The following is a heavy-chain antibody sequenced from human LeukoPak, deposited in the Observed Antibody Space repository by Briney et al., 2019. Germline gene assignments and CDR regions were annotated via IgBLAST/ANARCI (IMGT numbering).Heavy chain of an antibody. Sequence: GASVKVSCKASGYTFTGYYMHWVRQAPGRGLEWMGWINPNSGGTNYAQKFQGRVTMTRDTSISTAYMELSRLRSDDTAVYYCARDRAAPELYDPYYYGMDVWGQGTTVTVSS. D-gene: IGHD1-26*01. CDR1: GYTFTGYY. J-gene: IGHJ6*02. CDR3: ARDRAAPELYDPYYYGMDV. CDR2: INPNSGGT. V-gene: IGHV1-2*02.